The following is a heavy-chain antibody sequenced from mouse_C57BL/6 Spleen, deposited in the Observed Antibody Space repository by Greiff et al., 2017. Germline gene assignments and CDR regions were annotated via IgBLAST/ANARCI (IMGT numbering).Heavy chain of an antibody. D-gene: IGHD2-5*01. J-gene: IGHJ4*01. CDR3: AREYYSNYYYYAMDY. Sequence: VQLQQPGAELVMPGASVKLSCKASGYTFTSYWMHWVKQRPGQGLEWIGEIDPSDSYTNYNQKFKGKSTLTVDKSSSTAYMQLSSLTSEDSAVYYCAREYYSNYYYYAMDYWGQGTSVTVSS. CDR1: GYTFTSYW. CDR2: IDPSDSYT. V-gene: IGHV1-69*01.